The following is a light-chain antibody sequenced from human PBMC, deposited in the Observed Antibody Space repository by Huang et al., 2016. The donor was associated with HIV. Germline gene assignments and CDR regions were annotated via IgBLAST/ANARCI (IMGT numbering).Light chain of an antibody. CDR1: QSVRNY. CDR2: DAS. V-gene: IGKV3-11*01. CDR3: QQRYNWPLT. Sequence: EIVLTQSPASLALSPGERATLSCRASQSVRNYLAWYQQKPGQAPRLLIFDASNRATDIPARVSGSGSGTDFTLIISSLEPEDFAVYYCQQRYNWPLTFGGGTKVEIK. J-gene: IGKJ4*01.